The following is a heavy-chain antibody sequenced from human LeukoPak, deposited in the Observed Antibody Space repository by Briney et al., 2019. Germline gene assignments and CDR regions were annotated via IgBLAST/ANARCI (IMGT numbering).Heavy chain of an antibody. D-gene: IGHD3-10*01. Sequence: SVSVSCTASVGTFSSYAISWGRQAPGQGLEWMGGIIPIFGTATYAHKFQGRVTITADESTSTAYMELSSLRSEATAIYFCARPMGRGAAYGLWGQGTMVIVSS. CDR3: ARPMGRGAAYGL. V-gene: IGHV1-69*13. CDR2: IIPIFGTA. J-gene: IGHJ3*01. CDR1: VGTFSSYA.